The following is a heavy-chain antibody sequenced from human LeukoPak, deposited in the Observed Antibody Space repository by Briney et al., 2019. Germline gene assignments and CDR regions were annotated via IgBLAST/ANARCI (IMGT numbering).Heavy chain of an antibody. Sequence: ASVMVSCKASGYTFTGYSIHWVRQAPGQGLEWMGCINPNSGDTNYPQKFQDRVTLSRDTSISTAYMELTDLRSDDTGMYYCARPNGDYYNWFDPWGQGTLVTVSS. D-gene: IGHD2-21*02. CDR1: GYTFTGYS. J-gene: IGHJ5*02. CDR3: ARPNGDYYNWFDP. V-gene: IGHV1-2*02. CDR2: INPNSGDT.